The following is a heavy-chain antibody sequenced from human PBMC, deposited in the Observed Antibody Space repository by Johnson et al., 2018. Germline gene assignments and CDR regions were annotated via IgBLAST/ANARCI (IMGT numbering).Heavy chain of an antibody. CDR2: ISYDGSNK. V-gene: IGHV3-30*03. CDR3: ASRSSDGAFDI. CDR1: GFTFSSYG. Sequence: QVQLVESGGGVVQPGRSXRLSCAASGFTFSSYGMHWVRQAPGKGLEWVAVISYDGSNKYYADSVKGRFTISRYNPKTTLFLQMNSLRDEDTAVYYCASRSSDGAFDIGGQGTKVTVSS. D-gene: IGHD3-10*01. J-gene: IGHJ3*02.